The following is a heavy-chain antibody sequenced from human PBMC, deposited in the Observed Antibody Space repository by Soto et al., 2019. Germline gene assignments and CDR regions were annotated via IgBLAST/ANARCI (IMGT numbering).Heavy chain of an antibody. J-gene: IGHJ6*03. D-gene: IGHD2-8*01. CDR1: GYTFTRLG. V-gene: IGHV1-18*01. CDR2: ISPYNGNT. Sequence: QVQLVQSGTEVKKPGASVKVSCKASGYTFTRLGINWVRQAAGQELEWMGWISPYNGNTNYAQKFQDRVTMTTDTSTSTAYMELRILRSDETPVYYCAVRYCLIDVCLTPGVFDTDVWGKGTTVVVSS. CDR3: AVRYCLIDVCLTPGVFDTDV.